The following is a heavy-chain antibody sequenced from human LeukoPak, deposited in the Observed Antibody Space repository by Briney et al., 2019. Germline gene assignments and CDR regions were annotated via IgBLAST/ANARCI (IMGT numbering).Heavy chain of an antibody. CDR1: GFTVSSNY. Sequence: PGGSLRLSCTASGFTVSSNYMSWVRQAPGKGLEWVSVIYSGGNTYCADSVKGRFTISRDNSKNTLYLQMNSLRAEDTAVYYCARDQPYGDYYDYWGQGTLVTVSS. CDR2: IYSGGNT. V-gene: IGHV3-53*01. D-gene: IGHD4-17*01. J-gene: IGHJ4*02. CDR3: ARDQPYGDYYDY.